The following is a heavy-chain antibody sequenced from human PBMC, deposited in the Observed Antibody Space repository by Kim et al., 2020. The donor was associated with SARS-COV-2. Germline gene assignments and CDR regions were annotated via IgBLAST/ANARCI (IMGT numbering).Heavy chain of an antibody. D-gene: IGHD2-2*01. V-gene: IGHV1-2*02. CDR1: GYTFTGYY. CDR3: AAGQIHCSITNCFNF. Sequence: ASVKVSCKASGYTFTGYYMHWVRQAPGQGLEWVGWINPNSGGTNYAQKFQGRVTMTRDKSVSTAYMELSRLTSDDTAVYYCAAGQIHCSITNCFNFWGQGTLDRVS. J-gene: IGHJ4*02. CDR2: INPNSGGT.